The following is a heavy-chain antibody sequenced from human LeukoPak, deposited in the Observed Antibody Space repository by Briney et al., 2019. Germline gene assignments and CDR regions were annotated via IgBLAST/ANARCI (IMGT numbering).Heavy chain of an antibody. CDR1: GDRVSSNTSS. J-gene: IGHJ4*02. Sequence: SQTLSLTCAISGDRVSSNTSSWNWIRQSPSRGLEWLGRTYYGSKWYNDYAVSLKGRITIKPDTSKNQFSLQLNSVTPEDTAVYYCSRDRGYCSGTSCSNFDYWGQGTLVTVSS. CDR2: TYYGSKWYN. D-gene: IGHD2-2*01. CDR3: SRDRGYCSGTSCSNFDY. V-gene: IGHV6-1*01.